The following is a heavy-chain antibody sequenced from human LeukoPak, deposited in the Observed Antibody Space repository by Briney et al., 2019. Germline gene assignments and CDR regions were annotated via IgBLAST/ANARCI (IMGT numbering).Heavy chain of an antibody. CDR3: AKGAAAWYIPPATYYYYGMDV. D-gene: IGHD6-13*01. CDR1: GGSISSYY. CDR2: IYTSGST. Sequence: PSETLSLTCTVSGGSISSYYWSWIRQPAGKGLEWIGRIYTSGSTNYNPSLKSRVTMSVDTSKNQFSLKLSSVTAADTAVYYCAKGAAAWYIPPATYYYYGMDVWGQGTTVTVSS. J-gene: IGHJ6*02. V-gene: IGHV4-4*07.